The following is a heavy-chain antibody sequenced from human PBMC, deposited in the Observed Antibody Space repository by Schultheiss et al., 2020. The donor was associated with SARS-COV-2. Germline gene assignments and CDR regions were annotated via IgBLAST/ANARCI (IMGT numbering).Heavy chain of an antibody. CDR2: ISSSGSTI. V-gene: IGHV3-48*01. D-gene: IGHD6-19*01. CDR3: TTRSSGPEYYGMDV. Sequence: GGSLRLSCAASGFTFSSYGMHWVRQAPGKGLEWVSYISSSGSTIYYADSVKGRFTISTDISKNTLYLQMNSLRVEDTAVYYCTTRSSGPEYYGMDVWGQGTTVTVSS. CDR1: GFTFSSYG. J-gene: IGHJ6*02.